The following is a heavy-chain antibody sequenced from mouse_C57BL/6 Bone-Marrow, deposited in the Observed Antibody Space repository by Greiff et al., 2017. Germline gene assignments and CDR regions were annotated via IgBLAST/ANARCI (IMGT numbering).Heavy chain of an antibody. Sequence: VQLQQSGPELVKPGASVKMSCKASEYTFTDYNMHWVKQSHGKSLEWIGYINPNNGGTSYNQQFKGKATLTVNKSSSTAYKVLRSLTSEDSAVYYCARRWLLRVYFDYWGQGTTLTVSS. CDR1: EYTFTDYN. CDR3: ARRWLLRVYFDY. D-gene: IGHD2-3*01. CDR2: INPNNGGT. V-gene: IGHV1-22*01. J-gene: IGHJ2*01.